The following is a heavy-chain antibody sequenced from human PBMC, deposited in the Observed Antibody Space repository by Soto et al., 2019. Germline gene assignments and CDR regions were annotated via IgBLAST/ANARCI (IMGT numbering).Heavy chain of an antibody. V-gene: IGHV1-69*06. CDR3: ARDRTESRYYPNWLVP. CDR1: GGTFGSDA. CDR2: IIPIFGTT. D-gene: IGHD3-22*01. J-gene: IGHJ5*02. Sequence: ASVKVSCKASGGTFGSDAITWVRQAPGQGLEWVGRIIPIFGTTNYAQNLQGRVTISADKSTLTSYMELHSLTSDDTALYYCARDRTESRYYPNWLVPRGQGIQVTVSS.